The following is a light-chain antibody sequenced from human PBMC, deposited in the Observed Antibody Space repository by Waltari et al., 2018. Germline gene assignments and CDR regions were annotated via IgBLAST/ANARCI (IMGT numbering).Light chain of an antibody. CDR2: GAS. V-gene: IGKV3-15*01. J-gene: IGKJ4*01. CDR3: QQYNSWPPLT. CDR1: QSLSSSY. Sequence: EKVMTQSPATLSVSPGERATLSCRASQSLSSSYLAWYQQKPGQAPRLLIYGASTRATGIPARFSGSGSGTEFTLTISSLQSEDFAVYYCQQYNSWPPLTFGGGTKVEIK.